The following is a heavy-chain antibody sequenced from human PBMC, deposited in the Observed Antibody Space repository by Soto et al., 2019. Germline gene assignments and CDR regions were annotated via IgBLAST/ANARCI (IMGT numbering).Heavy chain of an antibody. D-gene: IGHD3-3*01. Sequence: QVQLAQSGAEVKKPGASITVSCKASGYSFSTNGVSWVRQAPGQGLEWMGWISANTGDTLYADKFEDRITLTADTPTTTAYMELRSLRPDDTATYFCATDKGDFTFGPWGQGTLITVSS. V-gene: IGHV1-18*04. J-gene: IGHJ5*02. CDR3: ATDKGDFTFGP. CDR2: ISANTGDT. CDR1: GYSFSTNG.